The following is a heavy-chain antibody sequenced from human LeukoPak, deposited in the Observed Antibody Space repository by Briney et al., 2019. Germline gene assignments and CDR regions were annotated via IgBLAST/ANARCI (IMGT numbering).Heavy chain of an antibody. V-gene: IGHV4-39*01. CDR2: VSYSGTT. CDR1: GGSISSNIYY. Sequence: SETLSLTCTVSGGSISSNIYYWGWLRQPPGKGLEWLGSVSYSGTTSYNPSLKSRVTISIDTSKNQFSLTLSSVTAADTAVYYCAKHHDHIVVVEPANHFDYWGQGTLVTVSS. D-gene: IGHD2-15*01. CDR3: AKHHDHIVVVEPANHFDY. J-gene: IGHJ4*02.